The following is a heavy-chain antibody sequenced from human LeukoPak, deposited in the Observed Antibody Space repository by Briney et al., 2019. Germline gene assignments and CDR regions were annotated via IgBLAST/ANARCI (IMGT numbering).Heavy chain of an antibody. CDR3: ASGTEDYGSGSYYLYY. CDR1: GGSISSYY. Sequence: SETLSLTCTVSGGSISSYYWSWIRQPPGKGLEWIGYIYYSGSTNYNPSLKSRVTISVDTSKNQFSLKLSSVTAAGTAVYYCASGTEDYGSGSYYLYYWGQGTLVTVSS. V-gene: IGHV4-59*01. J-gene: IGHJ4*02. CDR2: IYYSGST. D-gene: IGHD3-10*01.